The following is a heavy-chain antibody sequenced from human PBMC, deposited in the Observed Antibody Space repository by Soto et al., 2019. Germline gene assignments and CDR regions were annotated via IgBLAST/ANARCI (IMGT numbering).Heavy chain of an antibody. CDR3: ARRLNTETTVVDY. CDR2: INGGGINT. CDR1: EITLNNHA. D-gene: IGHD4-17*01. V-gene: IGHV3-23*01. J-gene: IGHJ4*01. Sequence: EVQLLESGGGLVQPGGSLRLSCAAAEITLNNHAMSWVRQAPGKGLEWVSGINGGGINTYYADAVKGRFTISRDNSNNMLYLQMSALGAEDTAVYYCARRLNTETTVVDYWGHGTLVTVSS.